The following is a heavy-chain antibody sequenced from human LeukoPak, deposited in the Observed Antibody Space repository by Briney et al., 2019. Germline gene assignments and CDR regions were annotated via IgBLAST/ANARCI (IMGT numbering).Heavy chain of an antibody. J-gene: IGHJ4*02. CDR1: GFTFSNHW. V-gene: IGHV3-74*01. D-gene: IGHD1-7*01. CDR3: ARDNNWNYPDY. CDR2: ISGDGSST. Sequence: PGGSLRLSCAASGFTFSNHWMHWVRQAPGKGLVWVSRISGDGSSTRCADSVKGRFTISRDNAKNTLFLQMNSLRAEDTAVYYCARDNNWNYPDYWGQGTLVTVSS.